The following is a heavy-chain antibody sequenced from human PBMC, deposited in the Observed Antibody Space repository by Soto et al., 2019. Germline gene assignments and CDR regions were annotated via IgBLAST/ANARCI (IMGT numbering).Heavy chain of an antibody. Sequence: VKVCCNASGGTFSSYAIGWVRQAPGQGLEWMGGIIPIFGTANYAQKFQVRVTITADESTSTAYMELSSLSSEDTAVYYCARDKIAVAGMGTRGMDVWGQGTTVTVSS. CDR3: ARDKIAVAGMGTRGMDV. D-gene: IGHD6-19*01. CDR1: GGTFSSYA. V-gene: IGHV1-69*13. CDR2: IIPIFGTA. J-gene: IGHJ6*02.